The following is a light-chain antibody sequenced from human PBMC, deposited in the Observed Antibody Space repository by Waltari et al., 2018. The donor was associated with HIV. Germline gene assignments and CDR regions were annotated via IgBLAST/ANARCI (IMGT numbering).Light chain of an antibody. V-gene: IGKV2D-29*01. CDR3: MQSAQFPLT. CDR1: ETLLQSDGKTY. CDR2: EVS. J-gene: IGKJ4*01. Sequence: EIVMTPTPPFLSVAPGPAASISCRSSETLLQSDGKTYFYWYVQKTGQPPQLLLYEVSNRFTGVPDRFIGSGSGTDFTLILSRVEAEDVGVYYCMQSAQFPLTFGGGTKVEIK.